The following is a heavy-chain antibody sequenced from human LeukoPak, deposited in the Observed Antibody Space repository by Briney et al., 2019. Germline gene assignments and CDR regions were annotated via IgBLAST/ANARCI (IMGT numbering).Heavy chain of an antibody. J-gene: IGHJ3*02. V-gene: IGHV4-34*01. CDR2: INHSGST. Sequence: SETLSLTCAVNGGSFSGYYWIWIRQPPGKGLEWIGEINHSGSTNYNPSLKSRVTISVDTSKNQFSLKLSSVTAADTAVYYCARGGECGSCDGFDMWGQGIMVTVSS. CDR1: GGSFSGYY. D-gene: IGHD2-15*01. CDR3: ARGGECGSCDGFDM.